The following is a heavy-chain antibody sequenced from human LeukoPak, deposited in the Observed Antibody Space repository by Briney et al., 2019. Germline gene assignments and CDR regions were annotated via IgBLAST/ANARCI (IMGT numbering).Heavy chain of an antibody. D-gene: IGHD3-3*01. CDR2: TNGGNVRP. V-gene: IGHV3-23*01. J-gene: IGHJ3*01. CDR3: AKHQGAFQHYDWAADAFDV. Sequence: GGSLRLSCAASGFTFSHYAMSWVRQAPGQGLEWVAGTNGGNVRPQYADSVKGRFTVYRDNSKDTLYLEMSGLRAEDTAIYHCAKHQGAFQHYDWAADAFDVWGQGTVVSVSS. CDR1: GFTFSHYA.